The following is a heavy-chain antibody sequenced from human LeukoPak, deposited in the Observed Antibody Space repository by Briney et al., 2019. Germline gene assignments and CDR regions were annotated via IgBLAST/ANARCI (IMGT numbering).Heavy chain of an antibody. CDR3: ERPGGFGELSQDAFDI. CDR2: ISYDGSHK. J-gene: IGHJ3*02. Sequence: GRSLRLSCAASGFTFSSYGMQWVRHAPGKGLEWVAVISYDGSHKYYADSVKGRFTISRDNAKHSLYLQMNSLRAEDTAVYYCERPGGFGELSQDAFDIWGQGTMVTVSS. D-gene: IGHD3-10*01. V-gene: IGHV3-30*03. CDR1: GFTFSSYG.